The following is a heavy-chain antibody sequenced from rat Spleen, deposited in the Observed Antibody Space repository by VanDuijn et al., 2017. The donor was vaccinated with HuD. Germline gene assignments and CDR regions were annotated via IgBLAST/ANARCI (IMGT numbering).Heavy chain of an antibody. CDR1: GFTFSDYY. CDR2: ISSDGGTT. V-gene: IGHV5-29*01. J-gene: IGHJ1*01. CDR3: ARQWLTGSPWFFDF. D-gene: IGHD1-4*01. Sequence: EVQLVESNGGLVQPGRSLKLSCAASGFTFSDYYMAWVRQAPTKGLEWVATISSDGGTTYYRDSVKGRFTISRDNAKSTLYLQMDSLRSEDTATYYCARQWLTGSPWFFDFWGPGTMVTVSS.